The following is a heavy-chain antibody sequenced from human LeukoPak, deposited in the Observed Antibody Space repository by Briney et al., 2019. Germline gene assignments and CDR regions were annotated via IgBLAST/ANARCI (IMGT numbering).Heavy chain of an antibody. CDR2: ISWNSGRI. V-gene: IGHV3-9*01. CDR3: AKDFCRLGEFDAFDN. Sequence: PGGSLRLSCAASGFTFDDYAMHWVRQAPGKGLEWVSGISWNSGRIGYADSVKGRFTISRDNAKNSLYLQMNSLRVEDTALYYCAKDFCRLGEFDAFDNWGQGTMVTVSS. J-gene: IGHJ3*02. D-gene: IGHD3-16*01. CDR1: GFTFDDYA.